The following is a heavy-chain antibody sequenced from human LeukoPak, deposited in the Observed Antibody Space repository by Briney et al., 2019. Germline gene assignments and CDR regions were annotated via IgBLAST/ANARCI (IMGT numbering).Heavy chain of an antibody. CDR2: IYSGGST. V-gene: IGHV3-66*02. CDR1: GFTVSGNY. D-gene: IGHD1-1*01. J-gene: IGHJ6*02. Sequence: GGSLRLSCAASGFTVSGNYMSWVRQAPGKGLEWVSVIYSGGSTYYADSVKGRFTISRDNSKNTLYLQMNSLRAEDTAVYYCASDNSLHDAQGYYYGMDVWGQATTVTVSS. CDR3: ASDNSLHDAQGYYYGMDV.